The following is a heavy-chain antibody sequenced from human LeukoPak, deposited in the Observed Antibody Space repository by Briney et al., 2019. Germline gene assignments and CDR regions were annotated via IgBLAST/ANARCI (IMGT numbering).Heavy chain of an antibody. D-gene: IGHD4-23*01. CDR2: ISYDGSNK. CDR1: GFTFSSYG. CDR3: AKDGPGYGGNSGIDY. Sequence: PGGSLRLSCAASGFTFSSYGMHWVRQAPGKGLEWVAVISYDGSNKYYADSVKGRFTISRDNSKNTLYLQMNSLRAEDTAVYYCAKDGPGYGGNSGIDYWGQGTLVTVSS. V-gene: IGHV3-30*18. J-gene: IGHJ4*02.